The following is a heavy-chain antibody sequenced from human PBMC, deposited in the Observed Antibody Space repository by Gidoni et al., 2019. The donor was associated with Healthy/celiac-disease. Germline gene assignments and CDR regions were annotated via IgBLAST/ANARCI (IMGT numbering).Heavy chain of an antibody. D-gene: IGHD1-26*01. CDR3: AKRGGSYSYYGMDV. J-gene: IGHJ6*02. Sequence: EVQLVESGGGLVQPGGSLRLSCAASGFNFSSYWMGWVRQAPGKGLEWVANIKQDGSEKYYVDSVKGRFTISRDNAKNSLYLQMNSLRAEDTAVYYCAKRGGSYSYYGMDVWGQGTTVTVSS. CDR1: GFNFSSYW. V-gene: IGHV3-7*01. CDR2: IKQDGSEK.